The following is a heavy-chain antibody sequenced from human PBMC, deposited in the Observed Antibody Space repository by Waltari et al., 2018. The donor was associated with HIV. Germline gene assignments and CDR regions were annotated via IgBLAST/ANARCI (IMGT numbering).Heavy chain of an antibody. CDR2: IYWNDDK. J-gene: IGHJ4*02. CDR3: AHRSGWIQSMRGVYFDY. Sequence: QITLKESGPTLVKPTQTPTLTCPFSGFSLSTSGVGVGWIRQPPGKALEWLALIYWNDDKRYSPSLKSRLTITKDTSKNQVVLTMTNMDPVDTATYYCAHRSGWIQSMRGVYFDYWGQGTLVTVSS. CDR1: GFSLSTSGVG. V-gene: IGHV2-5*01. D-gene: IGHD5-18*01.